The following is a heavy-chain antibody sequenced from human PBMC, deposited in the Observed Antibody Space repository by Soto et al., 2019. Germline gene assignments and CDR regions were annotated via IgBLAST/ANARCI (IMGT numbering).Heavy chain of an antibody. D-gene: IGHD3-3*01. CDR2: ISSSGNTK. V-gene: IGHV3-48*03. CDR1: GFTFSSYE. CDR3: AGSGYSRRLSYAMDV. J-gene: IGHJ6*02. Sequence: EVQLVESGGGLVQPGGSLRLSCGASGFTFSSYEMNWVRQAPGKGLEWVSYISSSGNTKYFADSVKGRFTISRDNAKNSLYLQMNSLRAEDTAVYYCAGSGYSRRLSYAMDVWGQGTTVTVSS.